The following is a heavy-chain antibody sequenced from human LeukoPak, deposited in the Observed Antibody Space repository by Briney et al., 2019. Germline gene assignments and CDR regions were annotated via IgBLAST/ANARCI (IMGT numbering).Heavy chain of an antibody. V-gene: IGHV4-34*01. CDR3: TRDDFGIKTDWEDYYYMDV. D-gene: IGHD3-3*01. CDR1: GGSFTGFH. J-gene: IGHJ6*03. CDR2: INHSGTT. Sequence: PSRTLSLSCAVYGGSFTGFHWSWIIQPPGNGLEWIGEINHSGTTKYNPSLESRVTISIDTSKNQFSLNLRSVSAADTAVYYCTRDDFGIKTDWEDYYYMDVWGKGTTVTVSS.